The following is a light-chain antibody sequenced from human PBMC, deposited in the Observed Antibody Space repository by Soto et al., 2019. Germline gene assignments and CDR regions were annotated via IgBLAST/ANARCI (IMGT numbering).Light chain of an antibody. J-gene: IGLJ2*01. CDR3: SSYTNTATLV. Sequence: QSVLTQPASVSGSPGESITISCTGTSGDVGGYNHVSWYQQHPGKAPKLIIYDVSSRPSGVSNRFSGSKSGNTASLTISGLKAEDEADYYCSSYTNTATLVLGGGTKVTVL. V-gene: IGLV2-14*01. CDR2: DVS. CDR1: SGDVGGYNH.